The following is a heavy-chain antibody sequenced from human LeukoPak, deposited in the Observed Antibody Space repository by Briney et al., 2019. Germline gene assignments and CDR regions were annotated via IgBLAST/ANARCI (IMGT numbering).Heavy chain of an antibody. V-gene: IGHV3-21*01. J-gene: IGHJ4*02. CDR3: ARIAVTYTFDY. D-gene: IGHD4-17*01. CDR2: ISYSSSYI. CDR1: GFTFSNYN. Sequence: GGSLRLSCAASGFTFSNYNVNWVRQAPGKGLEWVSSISYSSSYIYYADSVKGRFTISRDNAKNSLYLQMNSLRAEDTTVYYCARIAVTYTFDYWGQGTLVTVSS.